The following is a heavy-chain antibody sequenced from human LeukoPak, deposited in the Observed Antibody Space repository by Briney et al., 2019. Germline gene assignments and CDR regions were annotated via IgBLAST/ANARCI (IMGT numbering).Heavy chain of an antibody. Sequence: GGSLRLSCAASGFTVSSNYMSWVRQAPGKGLEWVSVIYSGGSTYYADSAKGRFTISRDNSKNTLYLQMNSLRAEDTAVYYCAREVVTTIPNYKTYYYYGMDVWGQGTTVTVSS. V-gene: IGHV3-53*05. CDR2: IYSGGST. J-gene: IGHJ6*02. CDR1: GFTVSSNY. CDR3: AREVVTTIPNYKTYYYYGMDV. D-gene: IGHD5-12*01.